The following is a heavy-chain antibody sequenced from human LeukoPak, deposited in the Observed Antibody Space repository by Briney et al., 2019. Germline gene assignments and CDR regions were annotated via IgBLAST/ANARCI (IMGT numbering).Heavy chain of an antibody. V-gene: IGHV4-59*01. CDR3: ARSTSTRQVWFEY. CDR1: DGSIRSNF. Sequence: SETLSLTCTVSDGSIRSNFWSWIRQPPGKGLEWIGYVYYTGSTNYNPSLKGRVSISIDTSKNQFSLKLNSVTAADTAIYYCARSTSTRQVWFEYWGQGTLVTVSS. D-gene: IGHD3-16*01. J-gene: IGHJ4*02. CDR2: VYYTGST.